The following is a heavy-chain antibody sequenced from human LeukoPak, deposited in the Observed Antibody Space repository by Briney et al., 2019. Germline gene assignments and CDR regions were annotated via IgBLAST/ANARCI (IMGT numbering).Heavy chain of an antibody. CDR2: IIPIFGTA. Sequence: AASVKVSCKASGGTFSSYAISWVRQAPGQGLEWMGGIIPIFGTANYAQKFQGRVTITADESTSTAYMELSSLRSEDTAVYYCARHEGIANYFDYWGQGTLVTVSS. D-gene: IGHD6-13*01. CDR1: GGTFSSYA. J-gene: IGHJ4*02. CDR3: ARHEGIANYFDY. V-gene: IGHV1-69*01.